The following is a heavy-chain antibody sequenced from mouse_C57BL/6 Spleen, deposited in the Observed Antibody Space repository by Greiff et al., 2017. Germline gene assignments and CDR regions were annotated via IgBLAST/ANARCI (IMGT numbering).Heavy chain of an antibody. D-gene: IGHD2-4*01. CDR2: IHPNSGST. CDR3: ARDYYEYHYAMDY. CDR1: GYTFTSYW. J-gene: IGHJ4*01. V-gene: IGHV1-64*01. Sequence: QVQLQQPGAELVKPGASVKLSCKASGYTFTSYWMHWVKQRPGQGLEWIGMIHPNSGSTNYNEKFKSKATLTVDKSSSTAYMQLSSLTSEDSAVYYCARDYYEYHYAMDYWGQGTSVTVSS.